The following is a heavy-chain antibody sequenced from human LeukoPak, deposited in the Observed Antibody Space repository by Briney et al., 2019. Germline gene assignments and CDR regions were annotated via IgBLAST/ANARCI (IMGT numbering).Heavy chain of an antibody. CDR2: IYIGGRT. CDR3: ARDWGYCNSTSFHLFDY. J-gene: IGHJ4*02. Sequence: GGSLRLSCAASGFTVSSNYMSWVRQAPGKGLEWVSVIYIGGRTYYADSVKGRFTISRDNSKNTLYLQMNSLRAEDTAIYYCARDWGYCNSTSFHLFDYWGQGTLVTVSS. V-gene: IGHV3-53*01. D-gene: IGHD2-2*01. CDR1: GFTVSSNY.